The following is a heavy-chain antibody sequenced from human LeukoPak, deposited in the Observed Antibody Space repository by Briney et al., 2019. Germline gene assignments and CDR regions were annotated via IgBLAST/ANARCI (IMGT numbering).Heavy chain of an antibody. V-gene: IGHV3-21*01. J-gene: IGHJ4*02. CDR1: GFTFSAYA. Sequence: GGSLRLSCAASGFTFSAYAMNWFRQAPERGLEWVSSISVSSDYIYYADSLKGRFTISRDNAKNSLFLQMNSLRAEDTATYYCARDPSGSAHAGDYWGQGTLVTVSS. CDR2: ISVSSDYI. CDR3: ARDPSGSAHAGDY. D-gene: IGHD1-26*01.